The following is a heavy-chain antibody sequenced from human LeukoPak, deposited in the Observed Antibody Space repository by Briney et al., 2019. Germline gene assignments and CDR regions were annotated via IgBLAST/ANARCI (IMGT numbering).Heavy chain of an antibody. CDR1: GFTFSSYG. CDR2: IWYDGSNK. J-gene: IGHJ4*02. D-gene: IGHD3-10*01. Sequence: GGSLRLSCAASGFTFSSYGMHWVRQAPCKGLEWVASIWYDGSNKYYADSVEGRFTISRDNSKNTLSLQMNSLRAEDTAVYYCVRGPYGSGSYRWGQGTLVTVSA. CDR3: VRGPYGSGSYR. V-gene: IGHV3-33*01.